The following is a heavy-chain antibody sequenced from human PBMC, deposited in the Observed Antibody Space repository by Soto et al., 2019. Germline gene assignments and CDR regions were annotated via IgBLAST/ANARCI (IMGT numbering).Heavy chain of an antibody. Sequence: SETLSLTCAVSVGSISSVGTSWSWIRQTPGKGLEWIGYIYHSGSTYYNPSLKSRVTISVDRSKNQFSLKLSSVTAADTAVYYCARVPDRWGQVTLVTVSS. D-gene: IGHD2-2*01. CDR1: VGSISSVGTS. CDR3: ARVPDR. V-gene: IGHV4-30-2*01. CDR2: IYHSGST. J-gene: IGHJ5*02.